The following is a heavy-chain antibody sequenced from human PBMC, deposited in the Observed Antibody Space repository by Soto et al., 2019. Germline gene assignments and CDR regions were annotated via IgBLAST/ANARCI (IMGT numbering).Heavy chain of an antibody. D-gene: IGHD2-15*01. J-gene: IGHJ4*03. CDR3: ERGSDTVVTCFFDS. CDR1: GFTFSSYA. CDR2: ISSNGGST. V-gene: IGHV3-64*01. Sequence: GGSLRLSCAASGFTFSSYAMHWVRQAPGQGLEYVSAISSNGGSTYYANSMQARFTISTVNSKNTLYLQMGSLRAEDMAVYYCERGSDTVVTCFFDSWGQGTMVTVSS.